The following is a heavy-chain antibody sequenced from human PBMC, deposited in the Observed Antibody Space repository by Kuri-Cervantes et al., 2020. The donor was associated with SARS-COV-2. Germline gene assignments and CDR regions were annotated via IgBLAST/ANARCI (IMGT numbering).Heavy chain of an antibody. J-gene: IGHJ5*02. V-gene: IGHV1-8*02. CDR1: GGTFSSYA. CDR2: VKTNSGNT. D-gene: IGHD1-26*01. Sequence: ASVKVSCKASGGTFSSYAISWVRQAPGQGLEWMGMVKTNSGNTLYAQFFQGRVTMTRDTSTSTAYMELSSLRSEDTAVYYCATSPPIVGASNWFDPWGQGTLVTVSS. CDR3: ATSPPIVGASNWFDP.